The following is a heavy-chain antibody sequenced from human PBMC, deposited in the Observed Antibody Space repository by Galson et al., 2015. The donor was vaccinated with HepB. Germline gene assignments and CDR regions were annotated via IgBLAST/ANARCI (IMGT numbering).Heavy chain of an antibody. J-gene: IGHJ3*02. CDR2: IKSKTDGGTT. CDR3: TTRWFYGDDMELDAFDI. D-gene: IGHD4-17*01. V-gene: IGHV3-15*01. Sequence: SLRLSCAASGFTFSNAWMSWVRQAPGKGLEWVGRIKSKTDGGTTDYAAPVKGRFTISRDDSKNTLYLQMNSLKTEDTAVYYCTTRWFYGDDMELDAFDIWGQGTMVTVSS. CDR1: GFTFSNAW.